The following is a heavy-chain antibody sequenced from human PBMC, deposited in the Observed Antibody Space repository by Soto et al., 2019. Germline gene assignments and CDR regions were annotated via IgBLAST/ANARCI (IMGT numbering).Heavy chain of an antibody. V-gene: IGHV1-18*01. CDR2: ISAYNGNT. Sequence: ASVKVSCKASGYTFTNYGIGWLRQAPGQGLEWMGWISAYNGNTNYAQKVQGRVTMTTDTSTSRAYMERRSLRSEDTALYYCATLSGAGTADKDYWGQGTLVPVSS. J-gene: IGHJ4*02. D-gene: IGHD6-19*01. CDR3: ATLSGAGTADKDY. CDR1: GYTFTNYG.